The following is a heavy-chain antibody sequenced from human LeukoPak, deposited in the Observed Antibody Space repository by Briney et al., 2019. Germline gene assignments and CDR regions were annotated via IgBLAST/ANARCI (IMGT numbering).Heavy chain of an antibody. CDR1: GGSISSYY. CDR2: IYTSGST. Sequence: KASETLSLTCTVSGGSISSYYWSWIRQPAGKGLEWIGRIYTSGSTNYNPSLKSRVTVSVDTSKNQFSLKLSSVTAADTAVYYCARAAYSSGWYPSPYGMDVWGQGTTVTVSS. J-gene: IGHJ6*02. D-gene: IGHD6-19*01. V-gene: IGHV4-4*07. CDR3: ARAAYSSGWYPSPYGMDV.